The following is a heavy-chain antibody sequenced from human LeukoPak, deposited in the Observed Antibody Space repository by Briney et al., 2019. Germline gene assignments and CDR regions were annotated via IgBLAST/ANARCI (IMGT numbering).Heavy chain of an antibody. CDR3: AKVGITMVRGTHQQATPYYYYMDV. Sequence: GGSLRLSCAASGFTVSSYGMTWVRQAPGKGLEWVSAISGSGGSTYYADSVKGRFTISRDNSKNTLYLQMNSLRAEDTAVYYCAKVGITMVRGTHQQATPYYYYMDVWGKGTTVTVSS. CDR1: GFTVSSYG. J-gene: IGHJ6*03. V-gene: IGHV3-23*01. CDR2: ISGSGGST. D-gene: IGHD3-10*01.